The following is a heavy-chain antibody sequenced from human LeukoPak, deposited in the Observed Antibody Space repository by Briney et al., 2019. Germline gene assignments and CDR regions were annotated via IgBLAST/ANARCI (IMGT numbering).Heavy chain of an antibody. CDR2: ISSSGSTI. D-gene: IGHD3-9*01. V-gene: IGHV3-48*03. CDR1: GFTFSSYE. CDR3: ARGADTGYSSDY. J-gene: IGHJ4*02. Sequence: GGSLRLSCAASGFTFSSYEMNWVRQAPGKGLEWVSYISSSGSTIYYADSAKGRFTISRDNAKNTLYLQMNSLRAEDTAVYYCARGADTGYSSDYWGQGTLVTVSS.